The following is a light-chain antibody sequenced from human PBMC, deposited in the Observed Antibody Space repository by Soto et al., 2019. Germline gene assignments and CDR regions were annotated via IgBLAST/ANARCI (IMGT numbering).Light chain of an antibody. CDR2: RAS. Sequence: EIVLTQSPGTLSLSPGERATLSCRASQSVSSNYLIWYQQKPGQAPRLLMYRASSRATGIPDRFSGSGSGTDFTLTISRLEPEDSAVYYCQQHGSSPWTFGQGTKVEIK. J-gene: IGKJ1*01. V-gene: IGKV3-20*01. CDR3: QQHGSSPWT. CDR1: QSVSSNY.